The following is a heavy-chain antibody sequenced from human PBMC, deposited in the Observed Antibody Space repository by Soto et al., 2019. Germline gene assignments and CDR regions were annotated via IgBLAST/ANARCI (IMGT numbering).Heavy chain of an antibody. V-gene: IGHV5-51*01. J-gene: IGHJ2*01. Sequence: PGESLKISCKGSGYSFASNWIGWVRQMPGKGLEWMGIIYPGDSDTRYSPSFQGQVTISADKSISTAYLQWRSLKASDTAMYYCARHVPVAYTGWYFDLWGRGTLVTVSS. CDR3: ARHVPVAYTGWYFDL. D-gene: IGHD2-8*02. CDR2: IYPGDSDT. CDR1: GYSFASNW.